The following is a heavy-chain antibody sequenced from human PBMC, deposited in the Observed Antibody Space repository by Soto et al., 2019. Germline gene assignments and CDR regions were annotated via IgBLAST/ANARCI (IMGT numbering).Heavy chain of an antibody. Sequence: QVQLVESGGGVVQPGRSLRLSCAASGFTFSSYGMHWVRQAPGKGLEWVAVISYDGSNKYYADSVKGRFTISRDNSKNTLYMQMNSMRAEDTAVYYCEKEGVSSSWDKYYYYYMDVWGKGTTVTVSS. J-gene: IGHJ6*03. D-gene: IGHD6-13*01. V-gene: IGHV3-30*18. CDR2: ISYDGSNK. CDR1: GFTFSSYG. CDR3: EKEGVSSSWDKYYYYYMDV.